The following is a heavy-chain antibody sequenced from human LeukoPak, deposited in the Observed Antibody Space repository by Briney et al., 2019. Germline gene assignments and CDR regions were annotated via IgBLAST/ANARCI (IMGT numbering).Heavy chain of an antibody. V-gene: IGHV3-48*03. CDR2: ISSSDSTI. CDR1: GFTFSSYE. CDR3: ARGGIRGVIDPPGY. Sequence: PGGSLRLSCAASGFTFSSYEMNWVRQAPGKGLEWVSYISSSDSTIYYADSVKGRFTISRDNSKNTLYLQMNSLRAEDTAVYYCARGGIRGVIDPPGYWGQGTLVTVSS. J-gene: IGHJ4*02. D-gene: IGHD3-10*01.